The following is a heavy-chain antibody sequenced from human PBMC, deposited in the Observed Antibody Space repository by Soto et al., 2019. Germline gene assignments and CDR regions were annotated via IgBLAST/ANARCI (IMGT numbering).Heavy chain of an antibody. CDR1: GYSFTDYH. J-gene: IGHJ6*02. CDR3: ARGHSTDCSNGVCSFFYNHEMDV. D-gene: IGHD2-8*01. V-gene: IGHV1-2*04. CDR2: INPKSGGT. Sequence: ASVKVSCKASGYSFTDYHIHWVRQAPGQGLEWLGRINPKSGGTSTAQKFQGWVTMTRDRSISTVYMELTRLRSDDTAVYFCARGHSTDCSNGVCSFFYNHEMDVWGQGTTVTVSS.